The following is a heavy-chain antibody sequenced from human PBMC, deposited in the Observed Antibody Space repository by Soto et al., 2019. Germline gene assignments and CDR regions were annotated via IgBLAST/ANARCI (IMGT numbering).Heavy chain of an antibody. CDR2: SSYDGRET. CDR1: DFDFSSYG. J-gene: IGHJ4*02. CDR3: ARDSGWPILNFDS. Sequence: PGGSLRLSCAASDFDFSSYGTHWVRQAPGKGLEWVAASSYDGRETFYADSAKGRFTVSKEMSKNTAFLQMNALRHEDTAVYFCARDSGWPILNFDSWGQGTPVTVSS. D-gene: IGHD3-10*01. V-gene: IGHV3-30*03.